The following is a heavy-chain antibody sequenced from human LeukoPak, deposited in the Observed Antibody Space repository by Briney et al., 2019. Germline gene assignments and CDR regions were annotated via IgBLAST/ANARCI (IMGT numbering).Heavy chain of an antibody. V-gene: IGHV2-5*02. CDR1: GLSLSTSGVG. CDR2: IYWDDDK. CDR3: ALGSGRTFDY. J-gene: IGHJ4*02. D-gene: IGHD3-10*01. Sequence: VSGPALVKPTQTLTLTCSFSGLSLSTSGVGVGWIRQPPGKALEWLALIYWDDDKRYSSSLKSRLTITKDTSKYQVVLAMTNMDPVDTATYYCALGSGRTFDYWGQGTLVTVSS.